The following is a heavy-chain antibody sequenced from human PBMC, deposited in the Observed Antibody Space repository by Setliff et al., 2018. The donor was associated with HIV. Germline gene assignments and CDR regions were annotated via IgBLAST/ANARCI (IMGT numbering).Heavy chain of an antibody. V-gene: IGHV4-59*01. J-gene: IGHJ3*02. CDR2: IYYSGST. Sequence: PSETLSLTCAVYAGSFSGYYWSWIRQPSGKGLEWIGYIYYSGSTNYNPSLKSRVTISVDTSKNQFSLKLSSVTAADTAVYYCARRSLEYYYDSSATGAFDIWGQGTMVTVSS. D-gene: IGHD3-22*01. CDR1: AGSFSGYY. CDR3: ARRSLEYYYDSSATGAFDI.